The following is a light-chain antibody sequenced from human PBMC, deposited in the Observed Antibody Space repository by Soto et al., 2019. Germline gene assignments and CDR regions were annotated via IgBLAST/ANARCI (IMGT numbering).Light chain of an antibody. CDR2: TVS. CDR3: HQYNSNLWT. J-gene: IGKJ1*01. V-gene: IGKV1-5*03. Sequence: SPSTLSASVXXXXTITXXXXXXISTWLAWYQQKPGKSPKLLIYTVSTLESGVPSRFSGGGSGTEVTLTISSLQPDDFATYYCHQYNSNLWTFGQWTKVEI. CDR1: XXISTW.